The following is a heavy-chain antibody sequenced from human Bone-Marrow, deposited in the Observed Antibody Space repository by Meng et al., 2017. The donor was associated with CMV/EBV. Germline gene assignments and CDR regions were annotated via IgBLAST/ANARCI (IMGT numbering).Heavy chain of an antibody. V-gene: IGHV1-18*01. CDR3: VRSHLISLLDY. CDR1: GYVFINYG. Sequence: ASVKVSCKTSGYVFINYGVSWVRQAPGQGLEWVSWINPYNGNTDYAQKVQGRITVTTDTSTSTAYMELRSLRSGDTAVYFCVRSHLISLLDYWGQGTLVTVSS. CDR2: INPYNGNT. D-gene: IGHD3-16*01. J-gene: IGHJ4*02.